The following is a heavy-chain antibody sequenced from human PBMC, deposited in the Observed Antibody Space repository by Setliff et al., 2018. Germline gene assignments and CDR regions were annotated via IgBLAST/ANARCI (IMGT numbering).Heavy chain of an antibody. Sequence: KPSETLSLTCTVSGGSISSGGYYWSRIRQHPGKGLEWIGYIYYSGSTSYYNPSLKSRVTISVDTSKNQFSLKLSSVTAADTAVYYCARGRAGHSGHWGQGTLVTVSS. CDR1: GGSISSGGYY. D-gene: IGHD6-19*01. CDR2: IYYSGSTS. V-gene: IGHV4-31*03. CDR3: ARGRAGHSGH. J-gene: IGHJ4*02.